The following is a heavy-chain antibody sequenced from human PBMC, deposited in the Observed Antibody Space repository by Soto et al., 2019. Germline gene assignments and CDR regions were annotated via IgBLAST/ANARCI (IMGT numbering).Heavy chain of an antibody. J-gene: IGHJ5*02. CDR3: TRDLNHDCGP. D-gene: IGHD2-21*01. Sequence: EVHLVESGGALVQPGGSLRLSCAASGFTFSDYWMTWSRQTPGKGLEGVANMNPDGSETYYLDSVKGRFPISRQNAKISLYLPMNNLRGEDTAVYYCTRDLNHDCGPWGQGTQVIVSS. CDR2: MNPDGSET. V-gene: IGHV3-7*04. CDR1: GFTFSDYW.